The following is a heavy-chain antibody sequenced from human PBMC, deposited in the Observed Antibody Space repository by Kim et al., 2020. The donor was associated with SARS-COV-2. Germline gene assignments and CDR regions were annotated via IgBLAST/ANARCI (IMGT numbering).Heavy chain of an antibody. Sequence: DYGKGRFTISRDNSKNTLYLQMNSLRADDTAIYYCARGRGVRGPNQYVDYWGQGTLVTVSS. D-gene: IGHD3-10*01. CDR3: ARGRGVRGPNQYVDY. V-gene: IGHV3-30*07. J-gene: IGHJ4*02.